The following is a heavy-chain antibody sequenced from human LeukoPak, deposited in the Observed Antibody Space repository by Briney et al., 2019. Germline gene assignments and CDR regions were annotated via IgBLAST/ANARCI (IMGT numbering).Heavy chain of an antibody. D-gene: IGHD1-26*01. V-gene: IGHV1-18*01. CDR2: ISANNGNT. CDR1: GYTLTSYG. J-gene: IGHJ4*02. CDR3: ARDSVVGPTTCDY. Sequence: ASVKVSCKASGYTLTSYGISWVRQAPGQGLEWMGWISANNGNTNYAQKLQGRVTMTTDTSTSTAYMEVRSLRSDDTAVYYCARDSVVGPTTCDYWGQGTLVTVSS.